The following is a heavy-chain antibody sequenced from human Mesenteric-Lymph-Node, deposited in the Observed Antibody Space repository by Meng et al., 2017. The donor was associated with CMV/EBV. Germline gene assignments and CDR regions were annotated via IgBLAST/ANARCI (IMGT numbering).Heavy chain of an antibody. J-gene: IGHJ3*02. D-gene: IGHD4-23*01. Sequence: SQTLSLTGAISGDSVSSHSAAWNWIRQSPSRGLEWLGRTYYRSKWYNDYAVSVKSRITINPDTSKNQFSLQLNSVTPEDTAVYYCAREGGRVYGGTRDAFDIWGQGTMVTVSS. CDR3: AREGGRVYGGTRDAFDI. CDR1: GDSVSSHSAA. V-gene: IGHV6-1*01. CDR2: TYYRSKWYN.